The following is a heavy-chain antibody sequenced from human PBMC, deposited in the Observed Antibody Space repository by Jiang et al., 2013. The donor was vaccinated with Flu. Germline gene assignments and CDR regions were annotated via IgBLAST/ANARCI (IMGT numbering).Heavy chain of an antibody. V-gene: IGHV4-30-4*08. CDR1: GGSISSGDYY. Sequence: GPGLVKPSQTLSLTCTVSGGSISSGDYYWSWIRQPPGKGLEWIGYIYYSGSTYYNPSLKSRVTISVDTSKNQFSLKLSSVTAADTAVYYCVRVVGSGYCSGGRCYVDYWGQGTLVTVSS. CDR2: IYYSGST. J-gene: IGHJ4*02. CDR3: VRVVGSGYCSGGRCYVDY. D-gene: IGHD2-15*01.